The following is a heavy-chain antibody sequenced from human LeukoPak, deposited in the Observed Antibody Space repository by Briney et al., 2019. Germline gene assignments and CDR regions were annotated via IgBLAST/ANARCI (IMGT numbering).Heavy chain of an antibody. Sequence: SETLSLTCAVYGGSLSGYYWSWIRQPPGKGLEWIGEINHSGSTNYNPSLKSRVTISVDTSKNQFSLKLSSVTAADTAVYYCARVGIVVVPAASNWFDPWGQGTLVTVSS. J-gene: IGHJ5*02. CDR3: ARVGIVVVPAASNWFDP. CDR2: INHSGST. D-gene: IGHD2-2*01. CDR1: GGSLSGYY. V-gene: IGHV4-34*01.